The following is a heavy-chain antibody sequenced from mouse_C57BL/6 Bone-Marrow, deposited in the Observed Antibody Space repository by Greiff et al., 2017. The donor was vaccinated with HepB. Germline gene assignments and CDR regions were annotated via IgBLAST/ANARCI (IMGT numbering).Heavy chain of an antibody. CDR3: ARKGDYYGSSSCFDV. V-gene: IGHV8-12*01. D-gene: IGHD1-1*01. Sequence: QVQLKESGPGILQSSQTLSLTCSFSGFSLSTSGMGVSWIRQPSGKGLEWLAHIYWDDDKRYNPSLKSRLTISKDTSRNQVFLKITSVDTADTATYYCARKGDYYGSSSCFDVWGTGTTVTVSS. CDR2: IYWDDDK. J-gene: IGHJ1*03. CDR1: GFSLSTSGMG.